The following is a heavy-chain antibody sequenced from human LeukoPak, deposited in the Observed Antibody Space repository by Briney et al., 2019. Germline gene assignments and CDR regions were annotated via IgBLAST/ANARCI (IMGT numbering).Heavy chain of an antibody. V-gene: IGHV1-18*01. D-gene: IGHD5-12*01. Sequence: ASVKVSCKASGYTFTSYGISWVRQAPGQGLEWMGWISAYNGNTNYAQKLQGRVTMTTDTSTSTAYMELRSLRSDDTAVYFCATGGASWIYLSHYDYMDKWGTGTTVTVSS. CDR1: GYTFTSYG. CDR2: ISAYNGNT. CDR3: ATGGASWIYLSHYDYMDK. J-gene: IGHJ6*03.